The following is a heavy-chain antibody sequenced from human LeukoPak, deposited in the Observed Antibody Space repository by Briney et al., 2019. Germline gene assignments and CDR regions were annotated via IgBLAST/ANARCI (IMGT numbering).Heavy chain of an antibody. D-gene: IGHD1-26*01. V-gene: IGHV4-38-2*02. J-gene: IGHJ4*02. CDR2: IYYSGST. Sequence: SETLSLTCTVSGYSISSIHCWGWIRQPPGKGLEWIGSIYYSGSTYYNPSLKSRVTISVDTSKNQFSLKLSSVTAADTAVYYCARSLVGAFDYWGQGTLVTVSS. CDR3: ARSLVGAFDY. CDR1: GYSISSIHC.